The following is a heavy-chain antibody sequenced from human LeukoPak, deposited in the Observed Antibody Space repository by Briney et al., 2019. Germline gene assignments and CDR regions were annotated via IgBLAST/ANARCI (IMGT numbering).Heavy chain of an antibody. CDR2: ISISGGST. J-gene: IGHJ4*02. Sequence: GGSLRLSCAASGVTFTNYAMTWVRQAPGQGLEWVSGISISGGSTDYADSVKGRFTISRDNSKNTLYLQMNSLRAEDTAVYYCAKVPAGNKVEYWGQGTLVTVSS. D-gene: IGHD6-19*01. CDR1: GVTFTNYA. V-gene: IGHV3-23*01. CDR3: AKVPAGNKVEY.